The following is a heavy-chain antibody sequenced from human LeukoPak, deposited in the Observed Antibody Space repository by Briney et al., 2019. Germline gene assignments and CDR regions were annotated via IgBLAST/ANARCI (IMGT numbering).Heavy chain of an antibody. J-gene: IGHJ4*02. D-gene: IGHD3-22*01. Sequence: AGSLRLSCAASGFTFSSYWMHWVCQVPGQGLVWVSRINSDGSTTNYADSVKGRFTISRDNAKNTLFLQMNSLRAEDTALYYCAGYYYDGSAYDYWGQGTLVTVSS. CDR3: AGYYYDGSAYDY. CDR2: INSDGSTT. CDR1: GFTFSSYW. V-gene: IGHV3-74*01.